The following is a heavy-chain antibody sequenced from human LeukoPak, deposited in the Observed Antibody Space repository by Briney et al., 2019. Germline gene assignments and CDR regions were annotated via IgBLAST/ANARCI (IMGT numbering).Heavy chain of an antibody. D-gene: IGHD3-22*01. J-gene: IGHJ3*02. CDR3: ARDQKYYYDSSGYLDI. Sequence: GGSLRLSCAASGFTVSSNYMSWVRQAPGKGLEWVSVIYSGGSTYYADSVKGRFTISRDNSKNTLYLQMNSRKGDDPAVYYCARDQKYYYDSSGYLDIWGQGTMVTVSS. V-gene: IGHV3-66*01. CDR2: IYSGGST. CDR1: GFTVSSNY.